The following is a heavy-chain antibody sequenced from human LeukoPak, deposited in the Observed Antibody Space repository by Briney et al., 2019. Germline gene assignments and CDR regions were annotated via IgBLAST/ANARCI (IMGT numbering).Heavy chain of an antibody. CDR3: ARGNYIDYPRGFDF. Sequence: PSETLSLTCAVFGESFCDYYWNWFRQPPGKGLEWIGEINHSGSTNYSPSLKSRVTISVDTSKSQFSLTVKSVTAADTSVYYCARGNYIDYPRGFDFWGQGTPVTVSS. CDR2: INHSGST. D-gene: IGHD4-11*01. J-gene: IGHJ4*02. V-gene: IGHV4-34*01. CDR1: GESFCDYY.